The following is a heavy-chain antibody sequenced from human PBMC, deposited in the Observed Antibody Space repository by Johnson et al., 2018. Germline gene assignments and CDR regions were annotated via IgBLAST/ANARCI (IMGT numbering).Heavy chain of an antibody. Sequence: VQLVQSGGGSVQPGRSLRLSCAASGFTFEDYAMHWVRQAPGRGLEWVSRISWNSAAIDYADSVRGRFTISRDNAKNALYLQMNSLRAEDTAVYFCATEMQYGVSVFCMYVWGKGTTVTVSS. CDR3: ATEMQYGVSVFCMYV. D-gene: IGHD5/OR15-5a*01. CDR2: ISWNSAAI. V-gene: IGHV3-9*01. J-gene: IGHJ6*03. CDR1: GFTFEDYA.